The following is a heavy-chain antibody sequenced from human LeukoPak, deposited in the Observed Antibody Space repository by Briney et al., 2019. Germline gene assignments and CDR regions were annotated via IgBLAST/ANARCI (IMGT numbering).Heavy chain of an antibody. CDR3: ARGDSSGWSWCMDV. CDR1: GGSFSGYY. D-gene: IGHD6-19*01. CDR2: INHSGST. V-gene: IGHV4-34*01. Sequence: SETLSLTCAVYGGSFSGYYWSWIRQPPGKGLEWIGEINHSGSTNYNPSLKSRVTISVDTSKNQFSLKLSSVTAADTAVYYCARGDSSGWSWCMDVWGQGTTVTVSS. J-gene: IGHJ6*02.